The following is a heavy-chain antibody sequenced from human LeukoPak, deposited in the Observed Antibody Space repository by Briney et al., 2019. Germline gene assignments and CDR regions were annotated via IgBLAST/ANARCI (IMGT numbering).Heavy chain of an antibody. D-gene: IGHD3-16*01. CDR1: GGSISSYY. CDR2: IYYSGST. CDR3: ARLLAGDPNWFDP. J-gene: IGHJ5*02. V-gene: IGHV4-59*08. Sequence: SETLSLTCTVSGGSISSYYWSWIRQPPGKGLEWIGYIYYSGSTNYNPSLKSRVTISVDTSKNQFSLKLSSVTAADTAVYYCARLLAGDPNWFDPWGQGTLVTVSS.